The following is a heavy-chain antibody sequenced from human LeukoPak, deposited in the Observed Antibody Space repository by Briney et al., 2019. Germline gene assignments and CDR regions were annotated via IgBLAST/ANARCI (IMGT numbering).Heavy chain of an antibody. J-gene: IGHJ6*02. V-gene: IGHV4-59*01. Sequence: SETLSLTCTVSGGSISSYYWSWIRQPPGKGLEWIGYIYYSGSTNYNPSLKSRVTISVDTSKNQFSLKLSSVTAADTAEYYCARDGTVRGAPGYYYGMDVWGQGTTVTVSS. CDR1: GGSISSYY. CDR3: ARDGTVRGAPGYYYGMDV. D-gene: IGHD3-10*01. CDR2: IYYSGST.